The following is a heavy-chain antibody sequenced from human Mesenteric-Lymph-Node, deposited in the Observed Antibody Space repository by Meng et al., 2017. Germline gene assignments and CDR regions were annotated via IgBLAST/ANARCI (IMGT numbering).Heavy chain of an antibody. J-gene: IGHJ4*02. CDR3: TTANLWFGPYY. CDR1: GFTFSNAW. CDR2: IKSKTDGGTT. D-gene: IGHD3-10*01. Sequence: EVQLVESGGVLVKPGGSLRLSCAASGFTFSNAWMSWVRQAPGKGLEGVGRIKSKTDGGTTDYAAPVKGRFTISRDDSKNTLYLQMNSLKTEDTAVYYCTTANLWFGPYYWGQGTLVTVSS. V-gene: IGHV3-15*01.